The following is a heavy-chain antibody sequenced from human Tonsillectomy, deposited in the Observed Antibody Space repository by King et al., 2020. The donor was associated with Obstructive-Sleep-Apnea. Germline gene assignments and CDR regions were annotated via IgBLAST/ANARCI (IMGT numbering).Heavy chain of an antibody. CDR1: GFTFSSYS. V-gene: IGHV3-48*04. D-gene: IGHD6-19*01. CDR3: ARGGVGWYAGEYDY. CDR2: ISSSSSNI. Sequence: DVQLVESGGGLVQPGGSLRLSCAASGFTFSSYSMNWVRQAPGKGLEWVSYISSSSSNIYYADSVKGRFTISRDNAKNSLYLQMNSLRAEDTAVYYCARGGVGWYAGEYDYWGQGTLVTVSS. J-gene: IGHJ4*02.